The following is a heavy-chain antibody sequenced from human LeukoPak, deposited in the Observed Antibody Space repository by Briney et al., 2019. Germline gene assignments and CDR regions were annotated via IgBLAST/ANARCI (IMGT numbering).Heavy chain of an antibody. Sequence: GGSLRLSCAASGFTFSDYYMSWIRQAPGKGQEWVSYISSSGSTIYYADSVKGRFTISKDNAKNSLYLQMNSLRAEDTAVYYFARDGSVGAIDYWGQGTLVTVSS. D-gene: IGHD1-26*01. V-gene: IGHV3-11*01. CDR1: GFTFSDYY. CDR2: ISSSGSTI. CDR3: ARDGSVGAIDY. J-gene: IGHJ4*02.